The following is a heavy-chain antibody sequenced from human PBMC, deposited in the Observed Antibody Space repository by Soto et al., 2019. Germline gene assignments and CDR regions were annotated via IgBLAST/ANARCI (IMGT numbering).Heavy chain of an antibody. J-gene: IGHJ5*02. CDR3: AREGGSETLQPSYNWFDT. CDR2: INANNGGA. V-gene: IGHV1-2*02. D-gene: IGHD6-25*01. Sequence: ASVKVSCKGSGYTFTDYHIHWVRQAPGQGLEFMGWINANNGGAGSAQQFQGRVTVTRDTSITTVYMELSNLRSDDTAVYYCAREGGSETLQPSYNWFDTWGQGTLVTVSS. CDR1: GYTFTDYH.